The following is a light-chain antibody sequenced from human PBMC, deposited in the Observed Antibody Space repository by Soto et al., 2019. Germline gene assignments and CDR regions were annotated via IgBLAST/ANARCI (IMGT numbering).Light chain of an antibody. CDR2: AAS. V-gene: IGKV1-39*01. CDR1: QSISSY. Sequence: DIQMTQSPSSLSASVGDRVTITCRASQSISSYLNWYQQKPGKAPKLLIYAASSLQSGVPSRFSGSGSGTEFTLTITNLQPEDFATYYCQQYDKFPITFGQGTRLEIK. J-gene: IGKJ5*01. CDR3: QQYDKFPIT.